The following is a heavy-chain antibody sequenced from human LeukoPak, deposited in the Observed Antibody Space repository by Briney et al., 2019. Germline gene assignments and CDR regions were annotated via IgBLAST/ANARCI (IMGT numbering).Heavy chain of an antibody. D-gene: IGHD2-2*03. CDR2: ISSSSSYI. CDR3: ARELDIVVVPAAIGNWFDP. Sequence: GGSLRLSCAASGFTFSSYSMTWVRQAPGKGLEWVSSISSSSSYIYYADSVKGRFTISRDNAKNSLYLQMNSLRAEDTAVYYCARELDIVVVPAAIGNWFDPWGQGTLVTVSS. J-gene: IGHJ5*02. CDR1: GFTFSSYS. V-gene: IGHV3-21*01.